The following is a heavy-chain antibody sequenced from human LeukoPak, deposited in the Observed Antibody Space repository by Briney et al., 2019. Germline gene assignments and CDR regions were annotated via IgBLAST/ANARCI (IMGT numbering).Heavy chain of an antibody. CDR2: IFDDGLNR. CDR3: AKGAVSGTHSYYFDY. J-gene: IGHJ4*02. CDR1: GFNFRIFG. V-gene: IGHV3-33*06. D-gene: IGHD5/OR15-5a*01. Sequence: QPGRSPSLSCAASGFNFRIFGMHWVRQAPGKGLEWVAYIFDDGLNRYQSDSVKGRFTGSRDNSKNTLYLQMNSLRAEDTAVYYCAKGAVSGTHSYYFDYWGQGALVTVSS.